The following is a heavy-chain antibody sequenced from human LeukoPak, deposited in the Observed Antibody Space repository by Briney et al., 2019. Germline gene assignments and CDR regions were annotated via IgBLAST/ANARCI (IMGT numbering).Heavy chain of an antibody. CDR2: IKKVGSEK. CDR3: AREGWVVPAVYYYYYYMDV. J-gene: IGHJ6*03. V-gene: IGHV3-7*01. D-gene: IGHD2-2*01. CDR1: GFTFSSYW. Sequence: GGSLRLSCAASGFTFSSYWMSWVRQAPGKGLEWVANIKKVGSEKYYVDSVKGRFTISRDNAKNSLYLQMNSLRAEDTAVYYCAREGWVVPAVYYYYYYMDVWGKGTTVTVSS.